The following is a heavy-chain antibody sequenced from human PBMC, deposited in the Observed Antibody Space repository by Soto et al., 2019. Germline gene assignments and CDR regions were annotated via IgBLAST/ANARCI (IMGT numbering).Heavy chain of an antibody. Sequence: QVQLVESGGGVVQPGRSLRLSCAASGFTFSSYGMHWVRQAPGKGLEWVAVISYDGSNKYYADSVKGRFTISRDNSKNTLYLQMNSLRAEDTAVYYCAKAGGWDYYDSSDYWGQGTLVTVSS. J-gene: IGHJ4*02. V-gene: IGHV3-30*18. CDR3: AKAGGWDYYDSSDY. D-gene: IGHD3-22*01. CDR1: GFTFSSYG. CDR2: ISYDGSNK.